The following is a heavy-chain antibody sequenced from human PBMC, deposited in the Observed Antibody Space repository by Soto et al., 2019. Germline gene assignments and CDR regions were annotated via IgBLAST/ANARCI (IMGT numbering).Heavy chain of an antibody. J-gene: IGHJ6*02. V-gene: IGHV1-69*01. Sequence: QVQLVQSGAEVKKPGSSVKVSCKASGGTFSSYAISWVRQAPGQGLEWMGGIIPIFGTANYAQKFQGRVTITADESTSTAYMELSSLRSEDTAVYYCARDGIEAAGNADYYGMDVWGQGTLVTVSS. CDR1: GGTFSSYA. CDR3: ARDGIEAAGNADYYGMDV. CDR2: IIPIFGTA. D-gene: IGHD6-13*01.